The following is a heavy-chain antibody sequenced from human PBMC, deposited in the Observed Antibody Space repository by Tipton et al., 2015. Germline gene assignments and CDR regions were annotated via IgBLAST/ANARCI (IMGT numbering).Heavy chain of an antibody. CDR1: SDSISKYY. D-gene: IGHD4-23*01. CDR3: ARARGRHGGLFDS. CDR2: IQYSGGT. J-gene: IGHJ4*02. V-gene: IGHV4-59*01. Sequence: TLSLTCSVSSDSISKYYWSWIRQPPGKELEWIGYIQYSGGTNYNPSLESRVSMSVDTSKTQFSLEMRSVTATDTAVYYCARARGRHGGLFDSWGQGTLATVSS.